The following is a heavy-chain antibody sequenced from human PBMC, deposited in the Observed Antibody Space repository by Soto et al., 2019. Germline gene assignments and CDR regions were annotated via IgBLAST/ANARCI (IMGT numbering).Heavy chain of an antibody. CDR1: GGTFSSYT. V-gene: IGHV1-69*08. D-gene: IGHD6-13*01. Sequence: QVQLVQSGAEVKKPGSSVKVSCKASGGTFSSYTISWVRQAPGQGLEWMGRIIHILGIANYAQKFQGRVTITADKSTRTAYMELSSLRSEDTAVYYCARDWTEQPSWFDHWGNATLVTVS. CDR2: IIHILGIA. CDR3: ARDWTEQPSWFDH. J-gene: IGHJ5*02.